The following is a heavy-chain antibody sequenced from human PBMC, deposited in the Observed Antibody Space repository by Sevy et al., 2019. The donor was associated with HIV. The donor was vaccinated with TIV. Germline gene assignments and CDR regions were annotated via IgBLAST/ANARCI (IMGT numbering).Heavy chain of an antibody. CDR3: AKALNPALESMLEVNLRSLNGFDV. J-gene: IGHJ3*01. CDR1: GFTFNTHA. V-gene: IGHV3-23*01. D-gene: IGHD3-22*01. CDR2: ISGPGYGT. Sequence: GGSQRLSCAASGFTFNTHAMNWVRQAPGKGLEWVSVISGPGYGTNYADSVKGRFTISRDNSKNTLYLQMNSLRDDDTAVYYCAKALNPALESMLEVNLRSLNGFDVWGQGTMVTVSS.